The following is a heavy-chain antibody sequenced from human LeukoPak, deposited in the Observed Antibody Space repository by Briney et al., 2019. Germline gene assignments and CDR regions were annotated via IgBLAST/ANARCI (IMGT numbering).Heavy chain of an antibody. CDR3: AREGYCSGGSCYSGVY. Sequence: SVKVSCKASEGTFSSYTISWVRQAPGQGLEWMGGIIPIFGTANYAQKFQGRVTNTADESTSTAYMELSSLRSEDTAVYYCAREGYCSGGSCYSGVYWGQGTLVTVSS. J-gene: IGHJ4*02. D-gene: IGHD2-15*01. CDR1: EGTFSSYT. CDR2: IIPIFGTA. V-gene: IGHV1-69*13.